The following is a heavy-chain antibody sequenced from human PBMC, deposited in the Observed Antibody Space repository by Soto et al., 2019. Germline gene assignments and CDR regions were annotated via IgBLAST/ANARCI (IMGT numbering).Heavy chain of an antibody. J-gene: IGHJ3*02. Sequence: SLILSCEPSGFTFSSYGMHSVCQAPGKGLEWVAVIWYDGSNKYSADSVKGRFTISRDNSKNTLYLQMNSLRAEDPPLSYCARWEMATNDAFDIWGQGIMVSV. CDR3: ARWEMATNDAFDI. CDR1: GFTFSSYG. D-gene: IGHD5-12*01. V-gene: IGHV3-33*01. CDR2: IWYDGSNK.